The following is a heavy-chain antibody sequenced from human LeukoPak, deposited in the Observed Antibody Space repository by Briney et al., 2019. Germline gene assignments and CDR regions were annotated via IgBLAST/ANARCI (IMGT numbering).Heavy chain of an antibody. J-gene: IGHJ5*02. D-gene: IGHD6-6*01. Sequence: RTSETLSLTCAVYGGSFSGYYWSWIRQPPGKGLEWIGEINHSGSTNYNPSLKSRVTISVDTSKNQFSLKLSSVTAADTAVYYCARKKFIAAGGFDPWGQGTLVTVSS. CDR3: ARKKFIAAGGFDP. CDR1: GGSFSGYY. V-gene: IGHV4-34*01. CDR2: INHSGST.